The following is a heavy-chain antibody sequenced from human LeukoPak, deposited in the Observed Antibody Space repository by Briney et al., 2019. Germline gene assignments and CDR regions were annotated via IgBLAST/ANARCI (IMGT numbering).Heavy chain of an antibody. Sequence: GESLKISCNVSGYSFINYWIGWVRQMPGKGLEWLGIIYPGNSDTKYSPSFQGQVTISADKSISTAYLQWTSLKASDTAMYYCARHPGSLGYTSGWWFDYWGQGSLVTVSS. J-gene: IGHJ4*02. D-gene: IGHD6-19*01. V-gene: IGHV5-51*01. CDR3: ARHPGSLGYTSGWWFDY. CDR2: IYPGNSDT. CDR1: GYSFINYW.